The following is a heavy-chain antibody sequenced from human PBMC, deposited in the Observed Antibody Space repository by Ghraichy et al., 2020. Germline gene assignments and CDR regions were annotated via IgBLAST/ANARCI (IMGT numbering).Heavy chain of an antibody. CDR1: GFTFSSYA. J-gene: IGHJ4*02. D-gene: IGHD2-2*01. V-gene: IGHV3-23*01. Sequence: GGSLRLSCAASGFTFSSYAMSWVRQAPGKGLEWVSAISGSGCSTYYADSVKGRFTISRDNSKNTLYLQMNSLRAEDTAVYYCAKRGRYCSSTSFQLLDYGGQGNRVTVSS. CDR3: AKRGRYCSSTSFQLLDY. CDR2: ISGSGCST.